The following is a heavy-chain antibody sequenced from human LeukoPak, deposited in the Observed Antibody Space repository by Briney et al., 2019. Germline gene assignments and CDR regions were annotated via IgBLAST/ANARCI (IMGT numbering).Heavy chain of an antibody. Sequence: GGSLRLSCAASGFTFSSYAMHWVRQAPGKGLEWVAVISYDGSNKYYADSVKGRFTISRDNSKNTLYLQMNSLRAEDTAVYYCARDPHPWYRGSYYRVGAFDIWGQGTMVTVSS. J-gene: IGHJ3*02. V-gene: IGHV3-30*04. CDR2: ISYDGSNK. CDR3: ARDPHPWYRGSYYRVGAFDI. D-gene: IGHD1-26*01. CDR1: GFTFSSYA.